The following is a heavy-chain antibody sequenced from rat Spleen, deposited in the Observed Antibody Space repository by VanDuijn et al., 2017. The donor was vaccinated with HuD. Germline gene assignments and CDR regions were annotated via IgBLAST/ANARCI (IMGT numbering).Heavy chain of an antibody. Sequence: QVQLKESGPGLVKPSLTLSLACTVSGFSLSNYGVFWVRQPPGKGLEWMGVIWGNGNTNYNSALKSRLSISRDTSKSQVFLKMNSLQTEDTATYYCARGYPGIPFAYWGQGTLVTVSS. CDR3: ARGYPGIPFAY. CDR2: IWGNGNT. V-gene: IGHV2-13*01. J-gene: IGHJ3*01. D-gene: IGHD1-4*01. CDR1: GFSLSNYG.